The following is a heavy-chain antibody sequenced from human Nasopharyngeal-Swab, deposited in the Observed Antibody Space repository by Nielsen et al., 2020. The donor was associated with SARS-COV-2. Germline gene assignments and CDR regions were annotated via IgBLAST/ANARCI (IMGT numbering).Heavy chain of an antibody. CDR3: ARRPGYSSSSQGYYYGMDV. J-gene: IGHJ6*02. V-gene: IGHV1-8*03. CDR1: GYTFTSYD. D-gene: IGHD6-6*01. Sequence: ASVKVSCKASGYTFTSYDINWVRQATGQGLEWMGWMNPNSGNTGYAQKFQGRVTITRNTSISTAYMELSSLRSEETAVYYCARRPGYSSSSQGYYYGMDVWGQGTTVTVSS. CDR2: MNPNSGNT.